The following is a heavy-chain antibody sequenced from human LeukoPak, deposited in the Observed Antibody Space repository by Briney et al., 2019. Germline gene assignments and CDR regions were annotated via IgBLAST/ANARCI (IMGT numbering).Heavy chain of an antibody. D-gene: IGHD6-19*01. J-gene: IGHJ4*02. CDR1: GYTFTSYA. CDR3: ARDRARGWYDY. Sequence: ASVKVSCKASGYTFTSYAMHWVRQAPGQRLEWMGWINAGNGNTKYSQELQGRVTITRDTSASTAYMELSSLRSEDMAVYYCARDRARGWYDYWGQGTLVTVSS. V-gene: IGHV1-3*03. CDR2: INAGNGNT.